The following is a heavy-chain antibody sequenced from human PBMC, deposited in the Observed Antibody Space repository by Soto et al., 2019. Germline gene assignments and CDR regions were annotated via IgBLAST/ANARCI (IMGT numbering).Heavy chain of an antibody. Sequence: SETLSLTCTLSGDYISSYSWSWIRQPPGKGLEWIGNIHYNGNTKYSPSLKSRVTMSVDTSKNHFSLKLISVTTADTAVYFCAREGNLGRWIQPLDSWGQGTLVTVS. CDR3: AREGNLGRWIQPLDS. CDR1: GDYISSYS. V-gene: IGHV4-59*01. J-gene: IGHJ4*02. D-gene: IGHD2-2*03. CDR2: IHYNGNT.